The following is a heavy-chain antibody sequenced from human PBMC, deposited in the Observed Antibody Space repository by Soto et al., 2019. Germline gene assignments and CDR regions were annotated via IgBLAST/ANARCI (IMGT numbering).Heavy chain of an antibody. CDR3: AKGPVRFENYYYYGMDV. Sequence: GGSLRLSCAASGFTFSSYGMHWVRQAPGKGLEWVAVISYDGSNKYYADSVKGRFTISRDNSKNTLYLQMNSLRAEDTAVYYCAKGPVRFENYYYYGMDVWGQGTTVTVSS. CDR2: ISYDGSNK. D-gene: IGHD4-17*01. V-gene: IGHV3-30*18. CDR1: GFTFSSYG. J-gene: IGHJ6*02.